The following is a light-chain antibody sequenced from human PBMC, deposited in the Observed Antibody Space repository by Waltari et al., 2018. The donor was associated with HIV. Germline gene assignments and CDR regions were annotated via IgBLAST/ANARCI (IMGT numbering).Light chain of an antibody. Sequence: QSVLTQPHSVSDAPRQRVTISCSGSTSNIGSNAVNWYQQLPGKAPKLLIYYDDLLPSGVSDRFSGSKSGTSASLAISGLQSEDEADYYCAAWDDSLNGYVFGTGTKVTVL. J-gene: IGLJ1*01. CDR1: TSNIGSNA. CDR3: AAWDDSLNGYV. CDR2: YDD. V-gene: IGLV1-36*01.